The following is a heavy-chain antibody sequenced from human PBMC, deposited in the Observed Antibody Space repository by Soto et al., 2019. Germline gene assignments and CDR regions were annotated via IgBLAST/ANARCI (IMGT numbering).Heavy chain of an antibody. CDR1: GYSFTSYG. CDR3: ARGTISDCSSTSCPGRFDP. V-gene: IGHV1-18*01. J-gene: IGHJ5*02. Sequence: ASVKVSCKASGYSFTSYGISWVRQAPGQGLEWMGWISAYNGNTNYAQKLQGRVTMTTDTSTSTAYMELRSLRSDDTAVYYCARGTISDCSSTSCPGRFDPWGQGTLVTVSS. D-gene: IGHD2-2*01. CDR2: ISAYNGNT.